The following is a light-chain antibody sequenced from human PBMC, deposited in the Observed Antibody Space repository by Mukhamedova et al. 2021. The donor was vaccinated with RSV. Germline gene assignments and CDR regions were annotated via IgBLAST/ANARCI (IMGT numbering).Light chain of an antibody. CDR3: QQYDNLLT. Sequence: WYQRRVHGKAPKLLIYDASNLETGVPSRFSGSGSGTDFTFTISSLQPEDNATYYCQQYDNLLTFGGGTKVEIK. V-gene: IGKV1-33*01. J-gene: IGKJ4*01. CDR2: DAS.